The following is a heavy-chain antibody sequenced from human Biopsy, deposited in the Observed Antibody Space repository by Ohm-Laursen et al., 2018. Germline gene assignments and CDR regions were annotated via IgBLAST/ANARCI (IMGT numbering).Heavy chain of an antibody. D-gene: IGHD1-1*01. CDR3: AADINVWNVNY. CDR1: GYTLNELS. V-gene: IGHV1-24*01. Sequence: ASVKASCKVSGYTLNELSMHWVRQVPGKGLEWMGGFAPVNGKTVYAQNFQARVSLTEDTSTDTAYMKLRSLRSEDTAVYYCAADINVWNVNYWGQGTQVTVSS. J-gene: IGHJ4*02. CDR2: FAPVNGKT.